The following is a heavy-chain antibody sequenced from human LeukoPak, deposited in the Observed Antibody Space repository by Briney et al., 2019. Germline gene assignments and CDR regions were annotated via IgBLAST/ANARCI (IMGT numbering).Heavy chain of an antibody. CDR3: ARHGKRNYYDSSGYYKY. D-gene: IGHD3-22*01. CDR2: IYYSGST. V-gene: IGHV4-39*01. J-gene: IGHJ4*02. Sequence: SETLSLTCTVSGGSISSSSYYWGWIRQPPGKGLEWIGSIYYSGSTYYNPPLKSRVTISVDTSKNQFSLRLSSATAADTAVYYCARHGKRNYYDSSGYYKYWGQGTLVTVSS. CDR1: GGSISSSSYY.